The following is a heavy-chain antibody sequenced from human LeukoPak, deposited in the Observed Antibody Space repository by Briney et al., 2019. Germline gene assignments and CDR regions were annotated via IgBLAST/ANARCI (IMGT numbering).Heavy chain of an antibody. CDR3: ARGVAENGNPNYFDP. D-gene: IGHD6-13*01. V-gene: IGHV3-33*01. Sequence: GGSLRLTCAASGFIFSRYAMHWVRQAPGTGLEWVAVVWSDGTREYYIDSVKGRFTISRDNSKNTLYLQMNSLRAEDTAVYSCARGVAENGNPNYFDPWGRGTLVTVSS. CDR2: VWSDGTRE. J-gene: IGHJ5*02. CDR1: GFIFSRYA.